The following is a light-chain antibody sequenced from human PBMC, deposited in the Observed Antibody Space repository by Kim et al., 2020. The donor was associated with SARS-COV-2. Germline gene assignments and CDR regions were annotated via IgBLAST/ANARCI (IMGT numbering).Light chain of an antibody. J-gene: IGLJ2*01. CDR3: RSYTSSSVV. CDR2: DVS. V-gene: IGLV2-14*03. Sequence: PGRTITISCTGTSSNVGSYTYVSWNQQHPGKAPKLMIYDVSKRPSGVSNRFSGSKASNTASLTISGLQADDEADYYCRSYTSSSVVFGGGTQLTVL. CDR1: SSNVGSYTY.